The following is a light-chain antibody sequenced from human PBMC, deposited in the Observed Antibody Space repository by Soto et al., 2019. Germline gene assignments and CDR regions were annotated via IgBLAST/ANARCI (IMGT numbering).Light chain of an antibody. V-gene: IGLV1-51*01. J-gene: IGLJ2*01. Sequence: QSVLTQPPSVSAAPGQKVTISCSGSSSNIGSNLVSWYQQLPGTAPKLLIYDNNKRPSGIPDRFSGSKSGTSATLGITGLQTGDEADYYCGTWDSSLSVVVFGGGTKLTVL. CDR2: DNN. CDR3: GTWDSSLSVVV. CDR1: SSNIGSNL.